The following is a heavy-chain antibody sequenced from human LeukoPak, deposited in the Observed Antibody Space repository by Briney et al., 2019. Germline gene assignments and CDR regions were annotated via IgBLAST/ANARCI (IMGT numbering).Heavy chain of an antibody. CDR2: IDHSGRT. J-gene: IGHJ3*02. Sequence: SETLSLTRDVYGGSFSAYYRSWIRQPPGKGLEWIGDIDHSGRTNYNPALKSRLTISVDTSKDQFSLKLRSVTAADTAVYYCASAYDFPDAFAIWGQGTTVTVSS. CDR3: ASAYDFPDAFAI. CDR1: GGSFSAYY. V-gene: IGHV4-34*01. D-gene: IGHD3-3*01.